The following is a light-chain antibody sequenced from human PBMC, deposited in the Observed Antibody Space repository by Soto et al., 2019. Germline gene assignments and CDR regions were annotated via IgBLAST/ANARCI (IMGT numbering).Light chain of an antibody. J-gene: IGKJ2*01. CDR1: QSISSW. V-gene: IGKV1-5*03. Sequence: IQMTPSPSTPSATVGDKVTNTCRASQSISSWLAWYQQKPGKAPKLLIYKASSLEGGIPSRFSGSGSETEFTLTISSLQPEDFATYYCQQYNSYQYTFGQGTKVDIK. CDR2: KAS. CDR3: QQYNSYQYT.